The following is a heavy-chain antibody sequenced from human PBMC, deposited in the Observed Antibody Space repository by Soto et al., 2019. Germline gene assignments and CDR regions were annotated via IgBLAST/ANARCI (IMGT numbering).Heavy chain of an antibody. CDR1: GGSISSGGYY. V-gene: IGHV4-31*03. CDR3: ARGGMPGIAVAGTFDY. J-gene: IGHJ4*02. D-gene: IGHD6-19*01. Sequence: QVQLQESGPGLVKPSQTLSLTCTVSGGSISSGGYYWSWIRQHPGKGLEWIGYIYYSGSTYYNPSLKSRVTISVDTFKNQFSLKLSSVTAADTAVYYCARGGMPGIAVAGTFDYWGQGTLVTVSS. CDR2: IYYSGST.